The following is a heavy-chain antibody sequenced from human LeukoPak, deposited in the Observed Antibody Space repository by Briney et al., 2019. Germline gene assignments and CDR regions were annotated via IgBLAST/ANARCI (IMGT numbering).Heavy chain of an antibody. Sequence: GGSLRLSCAASGFTFSSYAMHWVRQAPGKGLEWVAVISYDGSNKYYADSVKGRFTISRDNAKNSLYLQMNSLRAEDTAVYYCASTSWWELLFYWGQGTLVTVSS. V-gene: IGHV3-30*04. CDR1: GFTFSSYA. CDR3: ASTSWWELLFY. D-gene: IGHD1-26*01. CDR2: ISYDGSNK. J-gene: IGHJ4*02.